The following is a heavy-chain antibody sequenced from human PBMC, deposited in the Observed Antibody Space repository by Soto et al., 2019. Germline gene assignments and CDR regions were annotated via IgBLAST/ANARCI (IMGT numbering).Heavy chain of an antibody. CDR3: ARAASAAGSRYFDY. D-gene: IGHD6-13*01. CDR1: GFTFSDYY. J-gene: IGHJ4*02. V-gene: IGHV3-11*06. CDR2: ISSTSRHT. Sequence: GGSLRLSCAASGFTFSDYYVTWIRQAPGKGLEWLSYISSTSRHTDYADSVKGRFTISRDDANNSLYLQMNSLRVDDTAVYFCARAASAAGSRYFDYWGQGALVTVSS.